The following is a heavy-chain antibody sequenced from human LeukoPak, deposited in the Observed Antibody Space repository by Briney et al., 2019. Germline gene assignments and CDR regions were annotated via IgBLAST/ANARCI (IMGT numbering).Heavy chain of an antibody. V-gene: IGHV3-53*01. D-gene: IGHD5-24*01. CDR1: GFSVTNNY. CDR3: ARGDGYNFFDY. J-gene: IGHJ4*02. Sequence: GRSLRLSCAVSGFSVTNNYMSWVRQGPGKGLEWVSVFYVGGATYYADSVKGRFTISRDNSENTLYLQMKSLRAEDTAVYYCARGDGYNFFDYWGQGTLVTVSS. CDR2: FYVGGAT.